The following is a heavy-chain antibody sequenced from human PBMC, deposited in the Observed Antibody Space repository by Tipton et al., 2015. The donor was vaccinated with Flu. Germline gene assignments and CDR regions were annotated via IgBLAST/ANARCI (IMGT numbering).Heavy chain of an antibody. Sequence: TLSLTCTVSGGSISSYYWSWIRQPPGKGLEWIGYIYYSGSTNYNPSLKSRVTISVDTSKNQFSLKLSSVTAADTAVYYCARAGYDFWSGYSGAFDIWGQGTMVTVSS. D-gene: IGHD3-3*01. V-gene: IGHV4-59*01. CDR3: ARAGYDFWSGYSGAFDI. CDR1: GGSISSYY. J-gene: IGHJ3*02. CDR2: IYYSGST.